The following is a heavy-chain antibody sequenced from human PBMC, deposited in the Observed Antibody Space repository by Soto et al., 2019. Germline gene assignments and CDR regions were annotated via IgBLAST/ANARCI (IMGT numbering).Heavy chain of an antibody. D-gene: IGHD3-22*01. Sequence: VQVVESGGGLVKPGGSLRLSCAASGFTFSNAWMSWVRQAPGKGLEWVGRIKSKTDGGTTDYAAPVKGRFTISRDDSKNTLYLQINSLKTEHTAVYYCTTGVRDSSGSMRLYYYYDMDVWGQGTTVTVSS. CDR1: GFTFSNAW. CDR3: TTGVRDSSGSMRLYYYYDMDV. CDR2: IKSKTDGGTT. J-gene: IGHJ6*02. V-gene: IGHV3-15*01.